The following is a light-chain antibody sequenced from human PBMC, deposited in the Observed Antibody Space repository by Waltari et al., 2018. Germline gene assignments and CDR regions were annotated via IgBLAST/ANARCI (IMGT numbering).Light chain of an antibody. CDR1: QTVSTTY. CDR2: GAS. V-gene: IGKV3-20*01. J-gene: IGKJ4*01. Sequence: EIVLTHSPGTVSLSPGERATLSCSASQTVSTTYLPWYQQKPGQAPTPLIYGASSRATGIPDRFSGSGSGTDFSLTISSLEPEDFAVYYCQQYDISPLTFGGGTKVEIK. CDR3: QQYDISPLT.